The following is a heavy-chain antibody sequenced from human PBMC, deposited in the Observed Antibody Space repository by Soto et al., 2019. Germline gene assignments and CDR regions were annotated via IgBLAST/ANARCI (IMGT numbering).Heavy chain of an antibody. J-gene: IGHJ6*03. CDR3: ARDQGYIWGSPTEAHTEDYYYYYMDV. CDR2: IYYSGST. D-gene: IGHD3-16*01. CDR1: GGSISSGGYY. V-gene: IGHV4-31*03. Sequence: SETLSLTCTVSGGSISSGGYYWSWIRQHPGKGLEWIGYIYYSGSTYYNPSLKSRVTISVDTSKNQFSLKLSSVTAADTAVYYCARDQGYIWGSPTEAHTEDYYYYYMDVWGKGTTVTVSS.